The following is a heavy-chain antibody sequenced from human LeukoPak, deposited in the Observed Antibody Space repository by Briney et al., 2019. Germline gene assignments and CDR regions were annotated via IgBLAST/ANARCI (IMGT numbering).Heavy chain of an antibody. D-gene: IGHD6-13*01. CDR1: GYTFTSYD. CDR3: ARGGYSSSWSEFYYYYYGMDV. V-gene: IGHV1-8*01. J-gene: IGHJ6*02. CDR2: MNPKSGNT. Sequence: ASVKVSCKASGYTFTSYDINWVRQATGQGLEWMGWMNPKSGNTGYAQKFQGRVTMTRNASISTAYMELSSLRSEDTAVYYCARGGYSSSWSEFYYYYYGMDVWGQGTTVTVSS.